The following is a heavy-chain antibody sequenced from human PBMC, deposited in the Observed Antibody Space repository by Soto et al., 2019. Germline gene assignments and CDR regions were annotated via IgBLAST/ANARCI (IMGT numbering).Heavy chain of an antibody. J-gene: IGHJ4*02. CDR1: GGSISSSSYY. D-gene: IGHD3-22*01. CDR3: ARRFIYDSSGYYSGYFDY. CDR2: IYYSGGT. Sequence: QMQLQESGPGLVTPSETLSLTCTVSGGSISSSSYYWGWIRQPPGKGLEWIGSIYYSGGTYYNPSLTRRVTLSEDTSTNQFSLKLSSVTAADTAVYYCARRFIYDSSGYYSGYFDYWGQGTLVTVSS. V-gene: IGHV4-39*01.